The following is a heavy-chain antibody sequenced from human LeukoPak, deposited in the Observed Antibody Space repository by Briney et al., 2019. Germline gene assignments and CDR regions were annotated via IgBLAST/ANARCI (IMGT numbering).Heavy chain of an antibody. V-gene: IGHV4-39*01. CDR2: SDYSGGT. J-gene: IGHJ4*02. Sequence: SETLSLTCSVSACSIGRSSYYWGWTRQPPGKGLEWIGSSDYSGGTYCNPSPKSRVTISVDTSRNQFSRKLGSVTAADTAVYYCARHESIATGAFTYWGQGTLVSVSS. CDR3: ARHESIATGAFTY. D-gene: IGHD6-13*01. CDR1: ACSIGRSSYY.